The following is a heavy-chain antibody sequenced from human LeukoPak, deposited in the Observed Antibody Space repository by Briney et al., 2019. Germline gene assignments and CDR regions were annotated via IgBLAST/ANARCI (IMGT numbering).Heavy chain of an antibody. D-gene: IGHD1-26*01. Sequence: GGSLRLSCAASGFTVSSYYMSWVRHAPGKGLEWVSIIYSGGSTYSADSVKGRFTISRHNSKNTLDLQMNSLRAEDTAVYYCARGGEEATTADYWGQGTLVTVSS. J-gene: IGHJ4*02. CDR1: GFTVSSYY. CDR2: IYSGGST. V-gene: IGHV3-53*01. CDR3: ARGGEEATTADY.